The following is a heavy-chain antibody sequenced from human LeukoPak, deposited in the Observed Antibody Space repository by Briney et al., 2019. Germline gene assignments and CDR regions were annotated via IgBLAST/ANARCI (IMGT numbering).Heavy chain of an antibody. Sequence: PGGSLRLSCAASGFTFSSFVMSWVRQAPGKGLEWVSVISGSGESTYYADSVKGRFTISRDTSKSTLSLRMNSLRAEDTAIYYCAKLAIRGVIINYFDYWGQGTLVTVSS. CDR3: AKLAIRGVIINYFDY. V-gene: IGHV3-23*01. D-gene: IGHD3-10*01. CDR2: ISGSGEST. J-gene: IGHJ4*02. CDR1: GFTFSSFV.